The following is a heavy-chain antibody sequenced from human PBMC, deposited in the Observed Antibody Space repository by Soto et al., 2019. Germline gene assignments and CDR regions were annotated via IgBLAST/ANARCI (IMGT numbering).Heavy chain of an antibody. Sequence: EVQLLESGGGLVQPGGSLRLSCAASGFTFSSYAMSWVRQAPGKGLEWVSAISGSGGSTYYADSVKGRFTISRDNSKNTQYLQMNSLRAEDTAVYYCAKAFYQDNWNVQRSYYGRDAWGQGTTVTVSS. V-gene: IGHV3-23*01. J-gene: IGHJ6*02. CDR1: GFTFSSYA. D-gene: IGHD1-20*01. CDR2: ISGSGGST. CDR3: AKAFYQDNWNVQRSYYGRDA.